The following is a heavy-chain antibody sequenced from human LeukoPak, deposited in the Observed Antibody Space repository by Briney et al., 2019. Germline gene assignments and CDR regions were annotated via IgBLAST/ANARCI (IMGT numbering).Heavy chain of an antibody. CDR1: GYTFISYG. Sequence: ASVKVSCKASGYTFISYGISWVRQAPGQGLEWMGWISPYNGNTNDAQKLQGRVTMTTDTSTSTAYMEPRSLRSDDTAVCCCATLRGRGAFDIWGQGTMVTVSS. V-gene: IGHV1-18*01. J-gene: IGHJ3*02. CDR3: ATLRGRGAFDI. CDR2: ISPYNGNT. D-gene: IGHD3-16*01.